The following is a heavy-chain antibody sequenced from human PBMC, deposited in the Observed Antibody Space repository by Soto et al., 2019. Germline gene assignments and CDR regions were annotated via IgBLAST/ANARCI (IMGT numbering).Heavy chain of an antibody. Sequence: GGSLRLSCAASGFTFSSYSMNWVRQAPGKGLEWVSYISSSSSTIYYADSVKGRFTISRDNAKNSLYLQMNSLRDEDTAVYYCARDGYSYGYYCGMDVWGQGTTVTVSS. D-gene: IGHD5-18*01. V-gene: IGHV3-48*02. J-gene: IGHJ6*02. CDR3: ARDGYSYGYYCGMDV. CDR2: ISSSSSTI. CDR1: GFTFSSYS.